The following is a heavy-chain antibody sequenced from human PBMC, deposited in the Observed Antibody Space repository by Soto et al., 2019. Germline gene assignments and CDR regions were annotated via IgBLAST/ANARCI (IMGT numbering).Heavy chain of an antibody. CDR1: GFTFSNFG. V-gene: IGHV3-30*18. J-gene: IGHJ4*02. CDR2: ISYDGRSE. Sequence: VQLVESGGGMIQPGKSLRLSCVGSGFTFSNFGMHWVRQAPGKGLEWVAGISYDGRSESYVDSVKGRFTLSRDNSKNTLSLQMISLRAEDTALYYCAKQRADYGSGADTFYFDSWGQGALVTVSS. D-gene: IGHD3-10*01. CDR3: AKQRADYGSGADTFYFDS.